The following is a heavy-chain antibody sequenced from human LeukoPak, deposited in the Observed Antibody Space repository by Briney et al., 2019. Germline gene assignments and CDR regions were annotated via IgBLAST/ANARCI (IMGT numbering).Heavy chain of an antibody. CDR2: ISFDGTNK. CDR3: AKDCGSSWYCYFDY. V-gene: IGHV3-30-3*01. CDR1: GFIFSNYA. D-gene: IGHD6-13*01. J-gene: IGHJ4*02. Sequence: GRSLRLSCAASGFIFSNYAMHWVRQAPGKGLEWVAVISFDGTNKYYADSVKGRFTISRDNSKNTLYLQMNSLRAEDTAVYYCAKDCGSSWYCYFDYWGQGTLVTVSS.